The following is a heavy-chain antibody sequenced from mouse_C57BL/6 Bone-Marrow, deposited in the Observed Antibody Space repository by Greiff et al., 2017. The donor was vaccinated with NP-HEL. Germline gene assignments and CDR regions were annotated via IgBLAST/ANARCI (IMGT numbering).Heavy chain of an antibody. D-gene: IGHD1-1*01. J-gene: IGHJ2*01. CDR1: GFTFSSYA. CDR2: ISDGGSYT. CDR3: ARDRWDYGSSDY. V-gene: IGHV5-4*01. Sequence: VQLQQSGGGLVKPGGSLKLSCAASGFTFSSYAMSWVRQTPEKRLEWVATISDGGSYTYYPDNVKGRFTISRDNAKNNLYLQMSHLKSEDTAMYYCARDRWDYGSSDYWGQGTTLTVSS.